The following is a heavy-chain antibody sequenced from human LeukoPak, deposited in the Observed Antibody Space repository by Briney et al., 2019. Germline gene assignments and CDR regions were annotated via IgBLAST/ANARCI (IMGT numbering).Heavy chain of an antibody. CDR2: IKKDGSEK. CDR3: ARDGAYHDSSGSYYGVGDDF. V-gene: IGHV3-7*01. J-gene: IGHJ4*02. D-gene: IGHD3-22*01. Sequence: GGSLRLSCAASGFTFSSHRMSWVRQAPGKGLEWVANIKKDGSEKYYVDSVKSRFTISRDNAKTSLYLQMNSLRAEDTAVYYCARDGAYHDSSGSYYGVGDDFWGQGTLVTVSS. CDR1: GFTFSSHR.